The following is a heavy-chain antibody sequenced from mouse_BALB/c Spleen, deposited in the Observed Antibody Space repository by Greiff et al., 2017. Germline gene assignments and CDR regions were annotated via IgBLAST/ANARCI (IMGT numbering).Heavy chain of an antibody. CDR2: IYPGDGDT. J-gene: IGHJ4*01. CDR1: GYTFTSYW. CDR3: ARRGPYDYGAMDY. D-gene: IGHD3-3*01. V-gene: IGHV1-87*01. Sequence: QVQLKQSGAELARPGASVKLSCKASGYTFTSYWMQWVKQRPGQGLEWIGAIYPGDGDTRYTQKFKGKATLTADKSSSTAYMQLSSLASEDSAVYYCARRGPYDYGAMDYWGQGTSVTVSS.